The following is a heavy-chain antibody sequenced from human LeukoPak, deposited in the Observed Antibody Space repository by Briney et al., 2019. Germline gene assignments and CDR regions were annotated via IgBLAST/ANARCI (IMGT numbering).Heavy chain of an antibody. Sequence: ASVKVSCKASGYTFTSYGISWVRQAPGQGLEWMGWISAYNGNTNYAQKLQGRVTMTTDTSTSTAYMELSRLRSDDTAVYYCARGLERGSSSPMLDYWGQGTLVTVSS. CDR3: ARGLERGSSSPMLDY. CDR1: GYTFTSYG. J-gene: IGHJ4*02. D-gene: IGHD6-13*01. V-gene: IGHV1-18*01. CDR2: ISAYNGNT.